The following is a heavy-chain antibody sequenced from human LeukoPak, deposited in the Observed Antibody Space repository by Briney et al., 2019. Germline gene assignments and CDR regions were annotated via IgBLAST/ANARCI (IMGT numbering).Heavy chain of an antibody. Sequence: HPGGSLRLSCAASGFTCSSYEMNWVRQAPGKGLEWVSYISSSGSTIYYADSVKGRFTISRDNAKNSLYLQMNSLRAEDTAVYYCAELGITMIGGVWGKGTTVTISS. D-gene: IGHD3-10*02. CDR1: GFTCSSYE. V-gene: IGHV3-48*03. J-gene: IGHJ6*04. CDR2: ISSSGSTI. CDR3: AELGITMIGGV.